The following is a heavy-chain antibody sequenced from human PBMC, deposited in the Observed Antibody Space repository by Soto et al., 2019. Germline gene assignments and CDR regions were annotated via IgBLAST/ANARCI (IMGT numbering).Heavy chain of an antibody. D-gene: IGHD6-19*01. CDR1: GFTFISYA. Sequence: PGGSLRLSCAASGFTFISYAMHWVRQAPGKGLEWVAVISYDGSNKYYADSVKGRFTISRDNSKNTLYLQMNSLRAEDTAVYYCARGNQWLRAFDIWGQGTMVTVSS. CDR3: ARGNQWLRAFDI. V-gene: IGHV3-30-3*01. J-gene: IGHJ3*02. CDR2: ISYDGSNK.